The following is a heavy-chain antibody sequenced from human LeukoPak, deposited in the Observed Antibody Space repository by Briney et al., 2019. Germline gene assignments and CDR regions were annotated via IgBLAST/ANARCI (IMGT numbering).Heavy chain of an antibody. CDR2: ISSSSSYI. D-gene: IGHD6-19*01. Sequence: PGGSLRLSCAASGFTFSSYSMTWVRQAPGKGLEWVSSISSSSSYIYYADSVKGRFTISRDNAKNSLYLQMNSLRAEDTAVYYCARDLGGGGWLPHLYYFDYWGQGTLVTVSS. CDR1: GFTFSSYS. V-gene: IGHV3-21*01. CDR3: ARDLGGGGWLPHLYYFDY. J-gene: IGHJ4*02.